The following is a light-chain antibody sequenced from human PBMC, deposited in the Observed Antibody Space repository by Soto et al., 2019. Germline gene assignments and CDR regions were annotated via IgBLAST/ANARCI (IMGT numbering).Light chain of an antibody. CDR1: QGISSY. Sequence: IQLTQSPSSLSASVGDRVTITCRASQGISSYLAWYQQKPGKAPKLLIYAASTLQSGVPSRFSGRGSGTDFTLTISSLQPVDFGTYYCQQLNSYPRTFGQGTKVEIK. CDR3: QQLNSYPRT. V-gene: IGKV1-9*01. J-gene: IGKJ1*01. CDR2: AAS.